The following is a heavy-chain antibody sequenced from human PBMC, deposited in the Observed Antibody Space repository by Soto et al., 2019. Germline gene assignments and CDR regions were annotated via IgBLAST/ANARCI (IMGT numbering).Heavy chain of an antibody. CDR2: IYFSGST. J-gene: IGHJ5*02. D-gene: IGHD5-18*01. V-gene: IGHV4-30-4*01. CDR1: GGSISSGYYY. Sequence: PSETLSLTCSVSGGSISSGYYYWSWIRQPPGKGLEWIGYIYFSGSTYYNPSLKSRVAILADRSKNQISLKLSSVTVADTAVYYCARGRDTAMVSKGNWFDPWGQGTPVTVSS. CDR3: ARGRDTAMVSKGNWFDP.